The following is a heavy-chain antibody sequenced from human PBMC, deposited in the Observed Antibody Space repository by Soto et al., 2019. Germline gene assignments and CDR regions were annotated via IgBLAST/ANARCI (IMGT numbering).Heavy chain of an antibody. CDR1: GYSFTSYW. V-gene: IGHV5-51*01. D-gene: IGHD3-22*01. CDR3: ARQLDWGDYYDSSGYYGY. J-gene: IGHJ4*02. CDR2: IYPGDSDT. Sequence: GESLKISCKGSGYSFTSYWIGWVRQMPGKGLEWMGIIYPGDSDTRYSPSFQGQVTISADKSISTAYLQWSSLKASDTAMYYCARQLDWGDYYDSSGYYGYWGQGTLVTVSS.